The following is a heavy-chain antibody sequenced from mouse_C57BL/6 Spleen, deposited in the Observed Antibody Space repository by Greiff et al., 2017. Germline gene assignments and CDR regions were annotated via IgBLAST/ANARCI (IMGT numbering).Heavy chain of an antibody. CDR3: ASYYCGSRAMDY. CDR2: IYPGDGDT. CDR1: GYAFSSYW. J-gene: IGHJ4*01. Sequence: VQLQQSGAELVKPGASVKISCKASGYAFSSYWMNWVKQRPGKGLEWIGQIYPGDGDTNYNGKFKGKATLTADKSSSTAYMQLSSLTSEDSAVDFCASYYCGSRAMDYWGQGTSVTVSS. D-gene: IGHD1-1*01. V-gene: IGHV1-80*01.